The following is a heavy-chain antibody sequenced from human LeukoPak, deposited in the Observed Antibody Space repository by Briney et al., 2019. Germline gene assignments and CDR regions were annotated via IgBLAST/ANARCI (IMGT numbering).Heavy chain of an antibody. CDR3: TTDRFT. V-gene: IGHV3-15*01. CDR1: GFTFTNAW. Sequence: GGSLSLSCAASGFTFTNAWMSWVRQAPGKGLEWVARVKSKGHGGTTDYIAPVKGRFTISRDDSKNTLSLQMNSLKTEDTAVYYCTTDRFTWGQGTLVTVSS. J-gene: IGHJ4*02. CDR2: VKSKGHGGTT.